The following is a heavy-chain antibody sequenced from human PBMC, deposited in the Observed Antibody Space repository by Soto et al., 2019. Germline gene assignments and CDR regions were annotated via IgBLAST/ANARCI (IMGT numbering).Heavy chain of an antibody. Sequence: EVQLLESGGGLVQPGGSLRLSFAASGFTFSSYAMSWVRQAPGKGLEGVSAISGSGGSTYYADSVKGRFTISRDSSKNTLDLQMNSLRAEDTAVYYCAMAGGIATAGAFNYWGQGTLVTVSS. CDR3: AMAGGIATAGAFNY. CDR1: GFTFSSYA. D-gene: IGHD6-13*01. CDR2: ISGSGGST. J-gene: IGHJ4*02. V-gene: IGHV3-23*01.